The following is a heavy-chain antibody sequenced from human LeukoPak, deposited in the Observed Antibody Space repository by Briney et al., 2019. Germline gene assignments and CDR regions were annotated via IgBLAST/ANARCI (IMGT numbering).Heavy chain of an antibody. CDR2: ICGTGGNI. D-gene: IGHD2-21*01. CDR3: VRDNYSFRLDV. V-gene: IGHV3-23*01. J-gene: IGHJ4*02. Sequence: GGSLRLSCAASGLSFSNYDMYWVRQAPGKGLEGVSAICGTGGNIFYTDSVKGRFTISRDNSKNTLYLHMNSLRAEDTAKYYCVRDNYSFRLDVWGQGTLVTVSS. CDR1: GLSFSNYD.